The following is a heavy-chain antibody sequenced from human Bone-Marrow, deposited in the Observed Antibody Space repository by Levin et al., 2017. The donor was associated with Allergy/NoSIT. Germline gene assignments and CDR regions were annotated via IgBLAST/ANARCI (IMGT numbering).Heavy chain of an antibody. CDR1: GISVSNNH. D-gene: IGHD5-12*01. J-gene: IGHJ4*02. CDR3: ARRYKSGLSFG. Sequence: GESLKISCAASGISVSNNHMSWVRQAPGKGLECVAGIYSGGDTYQSDSVKSRFTVLRDNSKNTVYLHMSNLRGDDPAVYYCARRYKSGLSFGWGQGTLVTVSS. CDR2: IYSGGDT. V-gene: IGHV3-66*01.